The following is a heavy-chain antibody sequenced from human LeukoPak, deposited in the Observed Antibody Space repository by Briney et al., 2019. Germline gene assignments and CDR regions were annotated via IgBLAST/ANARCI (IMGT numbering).Heavy chain of an antibody. CDR2: ISSSTSYI. Sequence: GGSLRLSCAASGFTFSSYSMNWVRQAPGKGLEWVSSISSSTSYIYYADSVKGRFTISRDNAKNSLYLQMNSLRAEDTAVYYCARDGGSGWSDFDYWGQGTLVTVSS. J-gene: IGHJ4*02. D-gene: IGHD6-19*01. CDR3: ARDGGSGWSDFDY. CDR1: GFTFSSYS. V-gene: IGHV3-21*01.